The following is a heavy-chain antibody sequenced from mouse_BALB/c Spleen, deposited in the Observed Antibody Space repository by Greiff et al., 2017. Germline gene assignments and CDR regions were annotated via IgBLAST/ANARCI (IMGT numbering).Heavy chain of an antibody. V-gene: IGHV2-9*02. Sequence: VKLVESGPGLVAPSQSLSITCTVSGFSLTSYGVHWVRQPPGKGLEWLGVIWAGGSTNYNSALMSRLSISKDNSKSQVFLKMNSLQTDDTAMYYCARPPYYGNSYWYFDVWGAGTTVTVSS. J-gene: IGHJ1*01. CDR2: IWAGGST. CDR3: ARPPYYGNSYWYFDV. D-gene: IGHD2-1*01. CDR1: GFSLTSYG.